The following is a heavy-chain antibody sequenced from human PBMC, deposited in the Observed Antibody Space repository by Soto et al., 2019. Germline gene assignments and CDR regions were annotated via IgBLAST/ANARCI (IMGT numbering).Heavy chain of an antibody. V-gene: IGHV1-18*04. CDR2: ISAYNGNT. Sequence: QVQLVQSGGELKKPGASVKVSCKASGYTFTSDGITWVRQAPGQGREWVRWISAYNGNTNYEQKLQGIATMTTDTSASTDYMELRGLRSADTAVYCCASGYSYGVQVLDYLGQGTLVNVSS. CDR3: ASGYSYGVQVLDY. J-gene: IGHJ4*02. D-gene: IGHD5-18*01. CDR1: GYTFTSDG.